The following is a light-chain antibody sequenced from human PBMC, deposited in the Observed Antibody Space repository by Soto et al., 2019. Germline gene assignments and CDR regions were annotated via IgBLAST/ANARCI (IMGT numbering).Light chain of an antibody. CDR1: QSVASH. CDR2: GAS. CDR3: QQYGRSTT. Sequence: EIVMTQSPATLSVSPGESATLSCRASQSVASHLAWYQQKPGQAPRLLIFGASVRATGIPDRFSGSGSGTDFTLTISRLEPEDFAVYFCQQYGRSTTFGQGTKVEVK. J-gene: IGKJ1*01. V-gene: IGKV3-20*01.